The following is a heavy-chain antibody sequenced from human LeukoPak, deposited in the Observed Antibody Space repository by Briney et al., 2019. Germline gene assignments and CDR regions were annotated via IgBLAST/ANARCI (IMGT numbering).Heavy chain of an antibody. D-gene: IGHD3-3*01. CDR2: IYYRGST. CDR3: ARDSIPAGNFWSGYRYGMDV. Sequence: SETLSLTCTVSGDSMITYYWTWIRQPPGKGLEWIGYIYYRGSTNYSPSLRSRVTMSIDTSKNQFSLKLSSVTAADTAVYYCARDSIPAGNFWSGYRYGMDVWGQGTTVTVSS. J-gene: IGHJ6*02. V-gene: IGHV4-59*01. CDR1: GDSMITYY.